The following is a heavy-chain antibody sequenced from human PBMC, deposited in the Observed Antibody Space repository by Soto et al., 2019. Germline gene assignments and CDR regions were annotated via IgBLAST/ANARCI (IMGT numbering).Heavy chain of an antibody. V-gene: IGHV1-18*01. CDR2: IITAHSNI. CDR3: ARDLAYIREY. D-gene: IGHD3-10*01. CDR1: VCTLSSYA. Sequence: ASVKVSCKASVCTLSSYAISWGRQAPGQGLEWMGWIITAHSNIGYAQKFQGRVTITTDTSTSTAFMEMRSLTSDDTAVYYCARDLAYIREYWGQGTQVTVS. J-gene: IGHJ4*02.